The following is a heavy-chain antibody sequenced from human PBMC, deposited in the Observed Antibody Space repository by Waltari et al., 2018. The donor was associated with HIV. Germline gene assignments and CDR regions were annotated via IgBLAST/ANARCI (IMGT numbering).Heavy chain of an antibody. J-gene: IGHJ6*02. Sequence: EVHLVESGGTLVQPGGSLRLSCAASGFTFCSYGRSWVRQAPGKGLEWVANIKQDGSEKNYVASMKGRFTISRDNAKNSLYLQMNSLRVEDTAVYYCARESATSPRYAMDVWGQGTTVTVSS. V-gene: IGHV3-7*01. CDR1: GFTFCSYG. D-gene: IGHD1-26*01. CDR2: IKQDGSEK. CDR3: ARESATSPRYAMDV.